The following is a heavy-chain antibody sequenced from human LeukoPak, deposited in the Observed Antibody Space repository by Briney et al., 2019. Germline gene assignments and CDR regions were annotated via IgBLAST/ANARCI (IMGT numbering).Heavy chain of an antibody. CDR3: ARGPKTRYTFDY. J-gene: IGHJ4*02. CDR2: IIPILGIA. CDR1: GGTFSSYA. D-gene: IGHD5-18*01. V-gene: IGHV1-69*04. Sequence: SVKVSCKASGGTFSSYAISWVRLAPGQGLEWMGRIIPILGIANYAQKFQGRVTITADKSTSTAYMELSSLRSEDTAVYYCARGPKTRYTFDYWGQGTLVTVSS.